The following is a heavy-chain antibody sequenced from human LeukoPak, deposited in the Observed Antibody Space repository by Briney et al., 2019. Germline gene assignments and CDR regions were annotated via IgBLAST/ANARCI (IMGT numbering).Heavy chain of an antibody. CDR3: ARGPSVPTYYYDSSGYSIDY. V-gene: IGHV4-59*08. CDR2: IYYTGNT. Sequence: PSETLSLTCTVSGGSISNYYWSWIRQSPGKGLEWIGYIYYTGNTNYNPSLESRVIISVDTSKNQFSLKLSSVTAADTAVYYCARGPSVPTYYYDSSGYSIDYWGQGTLVTVSS. J-gene: IGHJ4*02. CDR1: GGSISNYY. D-gene: IGHD3-22*01.